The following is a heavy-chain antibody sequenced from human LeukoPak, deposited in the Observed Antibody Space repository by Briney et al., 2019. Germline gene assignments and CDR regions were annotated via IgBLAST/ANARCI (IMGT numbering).Heavy chain of an antibody. CDR3: ARTLGVPSAVHP. CDR2: INSDGTST. V-gene: IGHV3-74*01. D-gene: IGHD2-2*01. J-gene: IGHJ5*02. CDR1: GFTFRSFW. Sequence: GGSLRLSCAASGFTFRSFWMHWVRQAPGKGLLWVSRINSDGTSTTYADSVKGRFTISRDNAKNTVYLQMNSLRAEDTAVYYCARTLGVPSAVHPWCQGTLVTVSS.